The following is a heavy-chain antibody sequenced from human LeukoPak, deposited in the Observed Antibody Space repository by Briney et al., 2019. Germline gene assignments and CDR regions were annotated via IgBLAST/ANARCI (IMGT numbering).Heavy chain of an antibody. CDR2: IYTSGST. CDR3: ARDSYYYDSSGSKVLDY. V-gene: IGHV4-4*07. D-gene: IGHD3-22*01. Sequence: SETLSLTCTVSGVSISSYYWSWIRQPAGKGLEWIGRIYTSGSTNYNPSLKSRVTMSVDTSKNQFSLNLSSVTAADTAVYYCARDSYYYDSSGSKVLDYWGQGTLVTVSS. CDR1: GVSISSYY. J-gene: IGHJ4*02.